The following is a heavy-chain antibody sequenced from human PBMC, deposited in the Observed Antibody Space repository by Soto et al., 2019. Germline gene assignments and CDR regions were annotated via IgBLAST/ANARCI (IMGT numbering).Heavy chain of an antibody. CDR2: IYYSGST. J-gene: IGHJ3*02. CDR3: ARPSLIGDDTEDI. D-gene: IGHD1-1*01. CDR1: GGSISSSSYY. Sequence: QLQLQESGPGLVKPSETLSLTCTVYGGSISSSSYYWGWIRQPPGKGLEWIGSIYYSGSTYYNPSLKSRVTISVDTSKNQFSLKLSSVTAADTAVYDCARPSLIGDDTEDIWGQGTMVTVAS. V-gene: IGHV4-39*01.